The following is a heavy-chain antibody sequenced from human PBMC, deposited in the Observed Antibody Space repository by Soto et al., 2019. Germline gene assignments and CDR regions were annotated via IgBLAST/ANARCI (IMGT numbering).Heavy chain of an antibody. CDR1: GFTFSSYS. CDR3: AREGRGEVAALDY. J-gene: IGHJ4*02. CDR2: ISSSSSYI. D-gene: IGHD2-15*01. V-gene: IGHV3-21*01. Sequence: PGGSLRLSCAASGFTFSSYSMNWVRQAPGKGLEWVSSISSSSSYIYYADSVKGRFTISRDNAKNSLYLQMNSLRAEDTAVYYCAREGRGEVAALDYWGQGTLVTVSS.